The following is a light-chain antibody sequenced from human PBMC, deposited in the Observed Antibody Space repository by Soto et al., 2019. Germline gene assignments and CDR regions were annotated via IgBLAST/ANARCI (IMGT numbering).Light chain of an antibody. CDR2: EVS. Sequence: QSALPQPASVTGSTGHSITIYYTRTSSDVGGYNYVSWYQQQSGKAPKLMIHEVSNRPSGVSNRFSGSKSGNTASLTISGLQAEEEADYYCSSYTSSRSYVFGIGTKVTV. J-gene: IGLJ1*01. CDR1: SSDVGGYNY. V-gene: IGLV2-14*01. CDR3: SSYTSSRSYV.